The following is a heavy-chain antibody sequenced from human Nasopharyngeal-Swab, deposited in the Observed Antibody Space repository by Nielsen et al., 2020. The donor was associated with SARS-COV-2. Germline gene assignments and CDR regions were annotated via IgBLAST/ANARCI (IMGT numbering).Heavy chain of an antibody. V-gene: IGHV3-74*01. CDR3: ARDGYSSSWDPRD. D-gene: IGHD6-13*01. CDR2: INSDGSST. J-gene: IGHJ4*02. Sequence: WIRQPPGKGLVWVSRINSDGSSTSYADSVKGRFTISRDNAKNTLYLQMNSLRAEDTAVYYCARDGYSSSWDPRDWGQGTLVTVSS.